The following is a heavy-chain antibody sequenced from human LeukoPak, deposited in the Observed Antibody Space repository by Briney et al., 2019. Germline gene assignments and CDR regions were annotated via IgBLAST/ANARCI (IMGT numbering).Heavy chain of an antibody. Sequence: GGSLRLPCVASGFTFSNYAMTWVGQAPGKGLDVVSGIRRPDDKTVYGHAVKGRFTISRDNSKNTLYLQMNSLRADDTAVYYCAKTQVYYDAWGQGALVTVSS. CDR1: GFTFSNYA. CDR2: IRRPDDKT. CDR3: AKTQVYYDA. V-gene: IGHV3-23*01. D-gene: IGHD1-14*01. J-gene: IGHJ5*02.